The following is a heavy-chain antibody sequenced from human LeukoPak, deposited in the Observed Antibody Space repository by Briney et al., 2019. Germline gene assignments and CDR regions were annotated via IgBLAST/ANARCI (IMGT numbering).Heavy chain of an antibody. CDR3: ARESMAAAGTLAYFDY. V-gene: IGHV4-4*02. J-gene: IGHJ4*02. Sequence: SGTLSLTCAVSGGSISSSNWWSWVRQPPGKGLEWIGEIYHSGSTNYNPSLKSRVTISVDKSKNQFSLKLSSVTAADTAVYYCARESMAAAGTLAYFDYWGQGTLVTVSS. D-gene: IGHD6-13*01. CDR2: IYHSGST. CDR1: GGSISSSNW.